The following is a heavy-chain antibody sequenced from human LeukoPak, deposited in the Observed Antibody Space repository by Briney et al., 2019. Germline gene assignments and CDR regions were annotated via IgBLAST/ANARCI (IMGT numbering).Heavy chain of an antibody. CDR3: ARGYYGSADY. Sequence: GGPLRLSCAASGFTFSSYDMHWVRQSTGKGLEWVSLIGTAGDTYYADSMKGRFTISRENAKNSLYLQMNSLRAGDTAVYYCARGYYGSADYWGQGTLVTVSS. V-gene: IGHV3-13*04. CDR1: GFTFSSYD. J-gene: IGHJ4*02. D-gene: IGHD3-10*01. CDR2: IGTAGDT.